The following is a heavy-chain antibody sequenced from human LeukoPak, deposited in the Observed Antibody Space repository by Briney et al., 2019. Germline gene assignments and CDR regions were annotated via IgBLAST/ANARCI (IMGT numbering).Heavy chain of an antibody. V-gene: IGHV3-23*01. CDR1: GFTFSSSA. CDR2: ISNNGGYT. CDR3: AKDQIVVVTNAFDI. Sequence: GGSLRLSCAASGFTFSSSAMSWVRQAPGKGLEWVSAISNNGGYTYYADSVQGRFTISRDNSKSTLCLQMNSLRAEDTAVYYCAKDQIVVVTNAFDIWGQGTMVTVSS. J-gene: IGHJ3*02. D-gene: IGHD3-22*01.